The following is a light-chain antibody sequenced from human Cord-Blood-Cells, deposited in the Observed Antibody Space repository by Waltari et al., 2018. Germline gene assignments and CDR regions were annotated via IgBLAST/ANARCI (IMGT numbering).Light chain of an antibody. CDR2: RNN. CDR1: SSNTGSNY. J-gene: IGLJ3*02. Sequence: QSVLTQPPSASGTPGQRVTISCSGSSSNTGSNYVYWYQQLPGTAPKLLIDRNNQRPSGVPDRFSGSKSGTSASLAISGLRSEDEADYYCAAWDDSLSGWVFGGGTKLTVL. CDR3: AAWDDSLSGWV. V-gene: IGLV1-47*01.